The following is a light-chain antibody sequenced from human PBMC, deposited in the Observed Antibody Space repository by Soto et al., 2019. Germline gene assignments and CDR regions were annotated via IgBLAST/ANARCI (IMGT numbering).Light chain of an antibody. Sequence: IQMTQCPSTLSASVGDRVTITFRASHNIERWMAWYQQKPGKAPSLLIFDASTLHSGVPSRFSGSGSGTDFTLTISSLQPDEFATYYCQQFAISKTFGQGTKVDI. CDR2: DAS. CDR3: QQFAISKT. CDR1: HNIERW. J-gene: IGKJ1*01. V-gene: IGKV1-5*01.